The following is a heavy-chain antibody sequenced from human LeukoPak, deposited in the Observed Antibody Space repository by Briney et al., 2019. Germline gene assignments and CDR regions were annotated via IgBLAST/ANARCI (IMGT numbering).Heavy chain of an antibody. CDR3: ARAYTEYSSSELVDY. J-gene: IGHJ4*02. D-gene: IGHD6-6*01. Sequence: PGGSLRLSCAASGFTFSSYWMHWVRQAPGKGLVWVSRIDSDGFVTNYADSVKGRFTISRDNAKNTLYLQMNSLRAEDTAVYYCARAYTEYSSSELVDYWGQGTLVTVSS. CDR2: IDSDGFVT. CDR1: GFTFSSYW. V-gene: IGHV3-74*01.